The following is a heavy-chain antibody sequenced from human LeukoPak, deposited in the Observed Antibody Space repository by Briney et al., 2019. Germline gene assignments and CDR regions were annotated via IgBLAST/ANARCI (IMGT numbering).Heavy chain of an antibody. D-gene: IGHD3-10*01. V-gene: IGHV3-48*04. CDR1: GFTFSSYS. CDR2: ISSGSSTI. Sequence: PGGSLRLSCAASGFTFSSYSMNWVRQAPGKGLEWVSYISSGSSTIYYADSVKGRFTISRDNAKNSLYLQMTSLRAEDTALYYCARDPTLYGPPNAFDIWGQGTMVTVSS. CDR3: ARDPTLYGPPNAFDI. J-gene: IGHJ3*02.